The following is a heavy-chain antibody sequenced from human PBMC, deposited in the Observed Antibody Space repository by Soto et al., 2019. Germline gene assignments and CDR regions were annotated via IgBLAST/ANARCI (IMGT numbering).Heavy chain of an antibody. V-gene: IGHV1-69*01. J-gene: IGHJ4*02. D-gene: IGHD3-22*01. CDR1: GGTFSSYA. CDR3: ARGPPPITMIVVVNLFDY. Sequence: QVQLVQSGAEVKKPGSSVKVSCKASGGTFSSYAISWVRQAPGQGLEWMGGIIPIFGTANYAQKFQGRVTITADESTSTAYMALSSLRSEDTAVYYCARGPPPITMIVVVNLFDYWGQGTLVTVSS. CDR2: IIPIFGTA.